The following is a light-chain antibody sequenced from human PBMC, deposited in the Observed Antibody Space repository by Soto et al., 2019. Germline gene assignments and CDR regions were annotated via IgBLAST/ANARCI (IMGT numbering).Light chain of an antibody. CDR3: QQRSKWSPRAT. V-gene: IGKV3-11*01. J-gene: IGKJ5*01. CDR2: DAS. CDR1: QSVSSY. Sequence: EIVLTQSPATLSLSPGERATLSCRASQSVSSYLAWYQQKPGQAPRLLIYDASNRATGIPARFSGSGSGTDFTLTISSLEPEDFAVYYCQQRSKWSPRATFGQGTRLEIK.